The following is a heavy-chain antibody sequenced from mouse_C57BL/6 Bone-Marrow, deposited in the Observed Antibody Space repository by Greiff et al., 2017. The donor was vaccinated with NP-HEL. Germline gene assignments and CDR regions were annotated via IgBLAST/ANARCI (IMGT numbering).Heavy chain of an antibody. J-gene: IGHJ2*01. Sequence: EVKVVESGGGLVQPGGSLSLSCAASGFTFTDYYMSWVRQPPGKALEWLGFIRNKANGYTTEYSASVKGRFTISRDNSQSILYLQMNALRAEDSATYYCAIYGSRYFDYWGQGTTLTVSS. CDR2: IRNKANGYTT. D-gene: IGHD1-1*01. CDR3: AIYGSRYFDY. CDR1: GFTFTDYY. V-gene: IGHV7-3*01.